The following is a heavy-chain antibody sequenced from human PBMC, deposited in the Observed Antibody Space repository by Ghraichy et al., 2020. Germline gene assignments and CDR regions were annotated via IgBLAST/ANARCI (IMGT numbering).Heavy chain of an antibody. V-gene: IGHV3-48*01. CDR1: GFTFSTYA. D-gene: IGHD4/OR15-4a*01. Sequence: GGSLRLSCAASGFTFSTYAMTWVRQAPGKGLEWVSYISGSSTTIFYSDSVKGRFTVFRDNAKKSLYLQMDRLRAEDTAVYYCARDSGRGGADDYWGQGTLVTVSS. CDR2: ISGSSTTI. J-gene: IGHJ4*02. CDR3: ARDSGRGGADDY.